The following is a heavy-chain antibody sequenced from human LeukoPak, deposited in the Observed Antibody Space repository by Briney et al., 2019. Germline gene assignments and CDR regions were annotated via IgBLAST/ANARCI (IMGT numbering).Heavy chain of an antibody. CDR3: AKYKIAAAANRTIDY. Sequence: PGGPLRLSCAASGFTFSSYAMSWARQAPGKGLEWVSGISGSGGSTYYADSVKGRFTISRDNSKNTLYLQMNSLRAEDTAVYYCAKYKIAAAANRTIDYWGQGTLVTVSS. J-gene: IGHJ4*02. CDR1: GFTFSSYA. V-gene: IGHV3-23*01. D-gene: IGHD6-13*01. CDR2: ISGSGGST.